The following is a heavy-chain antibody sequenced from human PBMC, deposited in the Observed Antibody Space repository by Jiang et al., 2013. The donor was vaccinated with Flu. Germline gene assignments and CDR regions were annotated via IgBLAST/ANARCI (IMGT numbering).Heavy chain of an antibody. CDR1: GYSFTSYW. D-gene: IGHD6-19*01. CDR2: IYPGDSDT. J-gene: IGHJ4*02. V-gene: IGHV5-51*01. CDR3: ARRKSPIAVAGYYFDY. Sequence: GAEVKKPGESLKISCKGSGYSFTSYWIGWVRQMPGKGLEWMGIIYPGDSDTRYSPSFQGQVTISADKSISTAYLQWSSLKASDTAMYYCARRKSPIAVAGYYFDYWGQGTLVTVSS.